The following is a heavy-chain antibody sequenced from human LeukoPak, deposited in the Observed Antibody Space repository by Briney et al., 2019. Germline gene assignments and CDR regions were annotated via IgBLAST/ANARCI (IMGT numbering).Heavy chain of an antibody. CDR1: GGSISSSSYY. V-gene: IGHV4-39*01. CDR2: IYYSGST. D-gene: IGHD3-22*01. J-gene: IGHJ5*02. CDR3: ARHLIDSSGYYDNWVDP. Sequence: PSETLSLTCTVSGGSISSSSYYWGWIRQPPGKGLEWIGSIYYSGSTYYNPSLKSRVTIFVDTSKNQFSLRLSSVTAADTAVYYCARHLIDSSGYYDNWVDPWGQGTLVTVSS.